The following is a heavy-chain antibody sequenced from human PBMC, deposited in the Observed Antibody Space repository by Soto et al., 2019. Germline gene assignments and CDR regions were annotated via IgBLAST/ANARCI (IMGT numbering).Heavy chain of an antibody. D-gene: IGHD1-7*01. CDR3: ARRDNWNYGFAFDI. V-gene: IGHV3-48*02. CDR1: GFTFSSYS. CDR2: ISSSSSTI. J-gene: IGHJ3*02. Sequence: EMQVVESGGGLVQPGGSLRLSCAASGFTFSSYSMIWVRQAPGKGLEWISYISSSSSTIYYADSVKGRFTIFRDNAKNSLYLQMNSLRDEDTAVYYCARRDNWNYGFAFDIWGRGTMVTVSS.